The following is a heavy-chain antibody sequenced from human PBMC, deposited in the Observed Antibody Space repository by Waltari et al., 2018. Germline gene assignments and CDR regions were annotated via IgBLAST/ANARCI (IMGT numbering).Heavy chain of an antibody. CDR1: GYTFTSYA. Sequence: QVQLVQSGAEVKKPGASVKVSCKASGYTFTSYAMHWVRQAPGQRLEWMGWINAGNGNTKYSQKFQGRVTITRDTSASTAYMELSSLRSEDTAVYYCARVGYYGSGSYPPYWYFDLWGRGTLVTVSS. V-gene: IGHV1-3*01. J-gene: IGHJ2*01. CDR2: INAGNGNT. CDR3: ARVGYYGSGSYPPYWYFDL. D-gene: IGHD3-10*01.